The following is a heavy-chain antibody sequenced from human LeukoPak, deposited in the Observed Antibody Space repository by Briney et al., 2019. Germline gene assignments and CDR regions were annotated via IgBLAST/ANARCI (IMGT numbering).Heavy chain of an antibody. CDR2: IYYSGST. V-gene: IGHV4-59*08. J-gene: IGHJ5*02. D-gene: IGHD6-13*01. CDR3: ARHSGIAAANWFDP. CDR1: GGSISSYY. Sequence: PSETLSLTCTVSGGSISSYYWSWIRQPPGKGLEWIGYIYYSGSTNYNPSLKSRVTISVATSKNQFSLKLSSVTAADTAVYYCARHSGIAAANWFDPWGQGTLVTVSS.